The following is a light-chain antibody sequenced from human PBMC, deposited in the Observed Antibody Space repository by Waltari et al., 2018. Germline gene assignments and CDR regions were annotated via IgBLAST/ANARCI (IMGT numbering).Light chain of an antibody. V-gene: IGLV2-14*01. Sequence: QSALTQPAFVSGSPGQSITISCTGTSNDVGGDGYVSWYQQYPGKAPQLVIYEVSYRASGISTRFSGSKSGNTASLTISGLQAEDEADYYCSSHTSTVPHVFGTGTRVTVV. CDR3: SSHTSTVPHV. J-gene: IGLJ1*01. CDR2: EVS. CDR1: SNDVGGDGY.